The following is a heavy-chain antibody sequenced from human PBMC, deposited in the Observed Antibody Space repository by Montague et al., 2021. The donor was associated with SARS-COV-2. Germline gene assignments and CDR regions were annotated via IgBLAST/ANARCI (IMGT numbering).Heavy chain of an antibody. J-gene: IGHJ4*02. CDR2: VYHSGYT. Sequence: SETLSLTCSVSGFSISSGFYWAWLRQSPGKGPEWICTVYHSGYTHYNPSLKGRVTVSIDTSKNQFSLPVTSVTAADTAVYFCARRGYTGSDYFDYWGQGTLVTVSS. V-gene: IGHV4-38-2*01. D-gene: IGHD5-12*01. CDR1: GFSISSGFY. CDR3: ARRGYTGSDYFDY.